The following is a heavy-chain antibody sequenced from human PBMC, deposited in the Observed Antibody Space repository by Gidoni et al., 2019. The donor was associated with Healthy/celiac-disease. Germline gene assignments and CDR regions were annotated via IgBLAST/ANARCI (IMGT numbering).Heavy chain of an antibody. CDR3: AKDIRIAVAGGAFDI. V-gene: IGHV3-9*01. Sequence: EVQLVESGGGLAQPGRSLRLSCAASGFTFDDYAMHWVRQAPGKGLEWVSGISWNSGSIGYADSVKGRFTISRDNAKNSLYLQMNSLRAEDTALYYCAKDIRIAVAGGAFDIWGQGTMVTVSS. CDR2: ISWNSGSI. CDR1: GFTFDDYA. D-gene: IGHD6-19*01. J-gene: IGHJ3*02.